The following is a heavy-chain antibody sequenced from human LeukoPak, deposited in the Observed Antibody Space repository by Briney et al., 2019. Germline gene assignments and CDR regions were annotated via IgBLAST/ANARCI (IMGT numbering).Heavy chain of an antibody. J-gene: IGHJ4*02. CDR2: IYSSGST. CDR3: ARGPPPDFDC. Sequence: SETLSLTCTVSGGSISTYYWSWIRQPAGKGLEWIGRIYSSGSTDYNPSLKSRVTMSIDTSKNQFSLKLSSVTAADTAMYYCARGPPPDFDCWGQGTLVTVSS. CDR1: GGSISTYY. V-gene: IGHV4-4*07.